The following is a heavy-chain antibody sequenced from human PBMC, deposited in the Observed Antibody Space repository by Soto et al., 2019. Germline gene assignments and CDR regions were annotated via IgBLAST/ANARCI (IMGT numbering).Heavy chain of an antibody. CDR2: IKSKTDGGTT. D-gene: IGHD3-3*01. J-gene: IGHJ3*02. Sequence: WGSLRLSCAASGFTFSNAWMSWVRQAPGKGLEWVGRIKSKTDGGTTDYAAPVKGRFTISRDDSKNTLYLQMNSLKTEDTAVYYCTTDHVLRFLEWLSADAFDIWGQGTMVTVSS. CDR1: GFTFSNAW. CDR3: TTDHVLRFLEWLSADAFDI. V-gene: IGHV3-15*01.